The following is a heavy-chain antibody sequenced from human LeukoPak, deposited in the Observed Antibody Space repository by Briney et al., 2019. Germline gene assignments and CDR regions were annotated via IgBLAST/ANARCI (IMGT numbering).Heavy chain of an antibody. CDR1: GFTFSSYG. V-gene: IGHV3-23*01. Sequence: GGSLRLSCAASGFTFSSYGMSWVRQAPGKGLEWASGLSGSGSNTYYADSVKGRFTISRDNSKNTLYLQMNGLRAEDTAIYYCARAVYTGGYGGFYFDYWGQGTLVTVSS. CDR3: ARAVYTGGYGGFYFDY. D-gene: IGHD1-26*01. J-gene: IGHJ4*02. CDR2: LSGSGSNT.